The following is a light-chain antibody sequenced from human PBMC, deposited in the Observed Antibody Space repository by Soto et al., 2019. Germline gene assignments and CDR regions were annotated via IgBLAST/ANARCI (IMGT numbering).Light chain of an antibody. Sequence: SVLAQPASVSGSPGQSITISCTGTSSDVGGYNYVSWYQQHPGKAPKLMIYEVSNRPSGVSNRFSGSKSGNTASLTISGLQAEDEADYYWSSYTSTDSYVFGGGTKVTV. CDR1: SSDVGGYNY. V-gene: IGLV2-14*01. CDR2: EVS. CDR3: SSYTSTDSYV. J-gene: IGLJ1*01.